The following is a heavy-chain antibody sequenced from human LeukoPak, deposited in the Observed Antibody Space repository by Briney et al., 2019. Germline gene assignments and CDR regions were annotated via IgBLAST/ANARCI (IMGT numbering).Heavy chain of an antibody. CDR2: INTNTGNP. V-gene: IGHV7-4-1*02. D-gene: IGHD3-22*01. J-gene: IGHJ4*02. CDR1: GYTLTELS. CDR3: ARDPLRTLPFNTMIVVGLFDY. Sequence: ASVKVSCKVSGYTLTELSMHWVRQAPGQGLEWMGWINTNTGNPTYAQGFTGRFVFSLDTSVSTAYLQISSLKAEDTAVYYCARDPLRTLPFNTMIVVGLFDYWGQGTLVTVSS.